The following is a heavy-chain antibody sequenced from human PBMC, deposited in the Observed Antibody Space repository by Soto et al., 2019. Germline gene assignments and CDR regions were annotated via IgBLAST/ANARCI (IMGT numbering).Heavy chain of an antibody. V-gene: IGHV2-5*02. CDR3: AHRYRVRYRVSYYDRSCHHSESFQY. Sequence: QITLKESGPTLVKPTQTLTLTCTFSGFSLSTYGVGVGWIRQPPGKALEWLALIYWDDDKRYSPSLKSRLTITRDTSKNQVILTTNNMDPVETATNYCAHRYRVRYRVSYYDRSCHHSESFQYWGQGTLVTVSS. J-gene: IGHJ1*01. CDR2: IYWDDDK. CDR1: GFSLSTYGVG. D-gene: IGHD3-22*01.